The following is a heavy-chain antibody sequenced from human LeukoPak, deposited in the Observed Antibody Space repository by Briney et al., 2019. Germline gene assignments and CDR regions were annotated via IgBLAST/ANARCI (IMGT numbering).Heavy chain of an antibody. CDR2: IIPIFGTA. Sequence: ASVKVSCKASGGTFSSYAISWVRQARGQGLEWMGGIIPIFGTANYAQKFQGRVTITTDESTSTAYMELSSLRSEDTAVYYCARHYGGKPYFDYWGQGTLVTVSS. CDR1: GGTFSSYA. V-gene: IGHV1-69*05. D-gene: IGHD4-23*01. CDR3: ARHYGGKPYFDY. J-gene: IGHJ4*02.